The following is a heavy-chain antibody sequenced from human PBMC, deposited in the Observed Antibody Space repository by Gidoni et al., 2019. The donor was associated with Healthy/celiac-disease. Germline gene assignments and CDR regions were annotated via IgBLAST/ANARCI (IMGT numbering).Heavy chain of an antibody. CDR2: IIPIFGTA. V-gene: IGHV1-69*01. CDR3: AREKITIFGVATSAYFDY. Sequence: QVQLVQSGAEVKKPGSSVKGSCKASVGTFSSYAISWVRQAPGQGLEWMGGIIPIFGTANYAQKFQGRVTITADESTSTAYMELSSLRSEDTAVYYCAREKITIFGVATSAYFDYWGQGTLVTVSS. CDR1: VGTFSSYA. J-gene: IGHJ4*02. D-gene: IGHD3-3*01.